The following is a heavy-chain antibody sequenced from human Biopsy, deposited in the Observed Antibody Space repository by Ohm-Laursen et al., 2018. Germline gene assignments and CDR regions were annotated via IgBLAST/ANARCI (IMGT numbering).Heavy chain of an antibody. CDR3: TRGGYYYDSLAYYYWFDP. J-gene: IGHJ5*02. Sequence: ASAKVSCKVSGYTFGNYGFSWVRQAPGQGLERMCWISVYNGNTDYPHKFQGRVTLITDTSTSTAYMELRSLTSGDTAVYYCTRGGYYYDSLAYYYWFDPWGQGTLVTVSS. V-gene: IGHV1-18*01. CDR2: ISVYNGNT. CDR1: GYTFGNYG. D-gene: IGHD3-22*01.